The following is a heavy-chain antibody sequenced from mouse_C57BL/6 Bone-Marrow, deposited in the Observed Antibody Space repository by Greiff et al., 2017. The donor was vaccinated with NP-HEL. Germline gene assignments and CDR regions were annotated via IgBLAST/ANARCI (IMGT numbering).Heavy chain of an antibody. J-gene: IGHJ4*01. V-gene: IGHV10-1*01. Sequence: EVQVVESGGGLVQPKGSLKLSCAASGFSFNTYAMNWVRQAPGKGLEWVARIRSKSNNYATYYADSVKDRFTISRDDSESMLYLQMNNLKTEDTAMYYCVRHGAQARGYAMDYWGQGTSVTVSS. CDR3: VRHGAQARGYAMDY. CDR1: GFSFNTYA. D-gene: IGHD3-2*02. CDR2: IRSKSNNYAT.